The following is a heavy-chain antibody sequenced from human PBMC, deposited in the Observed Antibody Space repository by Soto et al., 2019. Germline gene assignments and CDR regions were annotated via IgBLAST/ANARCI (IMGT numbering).Heavy chain of an antibody. CDR2: ICHSGST. D-gene: IGHD3-16*01. V-gene: IGHV4-4*02. J-gene: IGHJ5*02. CDR1: GGSISSSNW. Sequence: QVQLQESGPGLVKPSRTLSLTCAVSGGSISSSNWWSWVRQPPGKGLEWFGEICHSGSTNYNPSLKSRFTISVDKSKNQFSLKLSSVTAADTAVSDCARDPIRESCLRLGDWFAPWGQGTLVTVSS. CDR3: ARDPIRESCLRLGDWFAP.